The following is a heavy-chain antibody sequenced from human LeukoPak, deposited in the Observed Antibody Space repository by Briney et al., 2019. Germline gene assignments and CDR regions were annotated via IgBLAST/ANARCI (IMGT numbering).Heavy chain of an antibody. D-gene: IGHD3-22*01. CDR3: AKAKDYYYDSSGYPYYFDY. CDR2: ISGSGGST. V-gene: IGHV3-23*01. Sequence: PGESLRLSCAASGFTFSSYAMSWVRQAPGKGLEWVSAISGSGGSTYYADSVKGRFTISRDNSKNTLYLQMNSLRAEDTAVYYCAKAKDYYYDSSGYPYYFDYWGQGTLVTVSS. J-gene: IGHJ4*02. CDR1: GFTFSSYA.